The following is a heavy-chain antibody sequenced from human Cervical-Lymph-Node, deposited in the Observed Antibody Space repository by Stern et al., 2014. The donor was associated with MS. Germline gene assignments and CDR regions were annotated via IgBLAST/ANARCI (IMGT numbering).Heavy chain of an antibody. D-gene: IGHD5-24*01. CDR1: GFTFSNYG. J-gene: IGHJ4*02. CDR3: AKEIGPYNGFDY. V-gene: IGHV3-33*06. Sequence: QVKLVQSGGGVVQPGRSLGLSCAASGFTFSNYGMHWVRQAPGKGLEWLAVIWSDGRNKFYADSVKGRFSFSRDNSKNTLYLQMNSLRVEDTAVYYCAKEIGPYNGFDYWGQGTLVTVSS. CDR2: IWSDGRNK.